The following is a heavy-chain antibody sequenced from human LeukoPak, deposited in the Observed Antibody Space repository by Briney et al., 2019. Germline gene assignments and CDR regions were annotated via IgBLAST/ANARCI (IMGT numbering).Heavy chain of an antibody. CDR1: GLTFSSYG. CDR3: AKAGTYCSSTSCSFDY. CDR2: IRYDGSNK. J-gene: IGHJ4*02. V-gene: IGHV3-30*02. D-gene: IGHD2-2*01. Sequence: PGGSLRLSCAASGLTFSSYGMHWVRQAPGKGLEWVAFIRYDGSNKYYADSVKGRFTISRDNSKNTLYLQMNSLRAGDTAVYYCAKAGTYCSSTSCSFDYWGQGTLVTVSS.